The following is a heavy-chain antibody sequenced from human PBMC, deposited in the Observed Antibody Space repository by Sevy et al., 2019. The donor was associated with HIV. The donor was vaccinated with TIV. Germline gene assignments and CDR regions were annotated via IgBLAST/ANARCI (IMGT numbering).Heavy chain of an antibody. J-gene: IGHJ4*02. CDR2: VSYDGSYK. CDR3: ARDSGYSINWYPAY. D-gene: IGHD6-13*01. Sequence: GGSLRLSCAASGFTFSSHGMHWVRRAPGKGLEWVAVVSYDGSYKSYGDSVKGRFTISRDDSKNTLYLQMNSLRPEDTAMYYCARDSGYSINWYPAYWGQGTLVTVSS. CDR1: GFTFSSHG. V-gene: IGHV3-30*03.